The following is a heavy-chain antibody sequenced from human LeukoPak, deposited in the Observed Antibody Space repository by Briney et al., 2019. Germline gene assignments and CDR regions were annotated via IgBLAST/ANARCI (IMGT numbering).Heavy chain of an antibody. CDR2: ISGSGGGT. J-gene: IGHJ4*02. Sequence: PGGSLRLSCAVSGITLSNYGMSWVRQAPGKGLEWVAGISGSGGGTNYADSVKGRFTISRDNPRNALYLQMNSLRAEDTAVYFCAKRGVVIRVMLVGFHREAYYFDSWGQGALVTVSS. CDR1: GITLSNYG. CDR3: AKRGVVIRVMLVGFHREAYYFDS. V-gene: IGHV3-23*01. D-gene: IGHD3-16*01.